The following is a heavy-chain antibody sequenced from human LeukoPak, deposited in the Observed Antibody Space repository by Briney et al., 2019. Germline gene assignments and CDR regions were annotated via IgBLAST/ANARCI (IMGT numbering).Heavy chain of an antibody. J-gene: IGHJ5*02. CDR3: AKAPSYGSGNYYTT. CDR2: ISGSGGST. CDR1: GFTFSSYA. V-gene: IGHV3-23*01. D-gene: IGHD3-10*01. Sequence: PGGSLRLSCAASGFTFSSYAMSWVRQAPGKGLEWVSAISGSGGSTYYADSVKGRFTISRDNSKNTLYLQMNSLRAEDTAVYYCAKAPSYGSGNYYTTWGQGTLVTVSS.